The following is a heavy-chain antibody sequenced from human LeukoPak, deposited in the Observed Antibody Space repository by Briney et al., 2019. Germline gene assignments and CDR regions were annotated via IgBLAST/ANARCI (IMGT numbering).Heavy chain of an antibody. CDR2: IKSKTDGGIT. CDR1: GFTFSSYW. V-gene: IGHV3-15*01. D-gene: IGHD3-3*01. CDR3: TASTYYDFWSGYVTDY. J-gene: IGHJ4*02. Sequence: PGGSLRLSCAASGFTFSSYWMTWVRQAPGKGLEWVGRIKSKTDGGITDYAAPVKGRFTISRDDSKNTLYLQMNSLKTEDTAVYYCTASTYYDFWSGYVTDYCGQGTLVTVSS.